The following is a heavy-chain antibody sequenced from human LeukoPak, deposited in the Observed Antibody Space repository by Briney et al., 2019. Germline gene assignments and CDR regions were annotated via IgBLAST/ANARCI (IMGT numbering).Heavy chain of an antibody. CDR1: GFTFISYS. Sequence: GGSLRLSCAASGFTFISYSMNWVRQAPGKGLEWVSYISSSSTIYYADSVKGRFTISRDNAKNSLYLQMNSLRAEDTAVYYCASGSYYHYYYYMDVWGKGTTVTVSS. J-gene: IGHJ6*03. CDR2: ISSSSTI. V-gene: IGHV3-48*01. D-gene: IGHD1-26*01. CDR3: ASGSYYHYYYYMDV.